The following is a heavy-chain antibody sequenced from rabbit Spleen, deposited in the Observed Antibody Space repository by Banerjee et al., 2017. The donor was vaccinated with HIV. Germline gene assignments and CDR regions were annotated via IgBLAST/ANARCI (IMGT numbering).Heavy chain of an antibody. CDR1: GFDFSRYG. CDR2: IDPVFGIA. V-gene: IGHV1S47*01. Sequence: QEQLVESGGGLVLPGGSLKLSCKASGFDFSRYGVSWVRQAPGKGLEWIGYIDPVFGIAYYATWVSGRFSISRENTQNTVYLQLNSLTAADTATYFCVRDQAHMLDLWGPGTLVTFS. J-gene: IGHJ4*01. D-gene: IGHD1-1*01. CDR3: VRDQAHMLDL.